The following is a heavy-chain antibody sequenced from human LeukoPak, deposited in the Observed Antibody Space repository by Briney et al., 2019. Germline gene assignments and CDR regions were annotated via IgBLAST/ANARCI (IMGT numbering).Heavy chain of an antibody. V-gene: IGHV3-9*01. CDR1: GFTFNDYS. CDR3: AKDNLAAAGTNNWFDP. CDR2: ISWNSGSI. D-gene: IGHD6-13*01. J-gene: IGHJ5*02. Sequence: GRSLRLSCAASGFTFNDYSMHWVRQAPGKGLEWVSGISWNSGSIGYADSVKGRFTISRDNAKNSLYLQMNSLRAEDTALYYCAKDNLAAAGTNNWFDPWGQGTLVTVCS.